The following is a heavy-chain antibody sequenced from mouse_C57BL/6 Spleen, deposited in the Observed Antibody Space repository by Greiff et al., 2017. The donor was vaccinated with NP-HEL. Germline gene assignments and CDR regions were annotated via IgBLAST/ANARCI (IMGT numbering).Heavy chain of an antibody. CDR3: ARGGLRRNYFYY. CDR2: ISSGSSTI. V-gene: IGHV5-17*01. CDR1: GFTFSDSG. D-gene: IGHD2-4*01. J-gene: IGHJ2*01. Sequence: DVQLVESGGGLVKPGGSLTLSCAASGFTFSDSGMHWVRQAPEKGLAWVAYISSGSSTIYSADTVKGRLPISRDNAKNTLFLQMTSLRSEDTAMYYGARGGLRRNYFYYWGQGTTLTVSS.